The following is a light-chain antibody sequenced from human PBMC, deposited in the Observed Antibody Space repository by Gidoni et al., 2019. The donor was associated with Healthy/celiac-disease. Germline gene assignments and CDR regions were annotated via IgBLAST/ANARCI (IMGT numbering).Light chain of an antibody. CDR2: DAS. Sequence: EIVLTQSPATLSLSPGEGATLSCTSSQSITNNLAWYQQKPGQPPRLLIFDASTRATGVPARFSASGSGTDFTLTISSLDLEDFAIYYCQQRSNWPRGTFGGGNKLEIK. CDR3: QQRSNWPRGT. CDR1: QSITNN. V-gene: IGKV3-11*01. J-gene: IGKJ4*01.